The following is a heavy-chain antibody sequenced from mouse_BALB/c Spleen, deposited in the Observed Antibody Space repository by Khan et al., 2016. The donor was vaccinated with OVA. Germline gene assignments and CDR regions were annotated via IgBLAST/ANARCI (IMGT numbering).Heavy chain of an antibody. CDR3: ARMDTTSLDC. CDR2: IFPRSGNT. J-gene: IGHJ2*02. CDR1: GYIFTDYY. V-gene: IGHV1-77*01. Sequence: QVQLKQSGTELARPGASVKLSCKASGYIFTDYYITWVKQRTGQDLEWIGEIFPRSGNTYYNEKFKAKATLTADKSSNTAYMQLSSLTSEDSAVYFCARMDTTSLDCWGQGSSLTVSS. D-gene: IGHD2-3*01.